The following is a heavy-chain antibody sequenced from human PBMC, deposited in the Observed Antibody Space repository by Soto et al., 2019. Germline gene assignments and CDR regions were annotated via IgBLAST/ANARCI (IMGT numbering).Heavy chain of an antibody. Sequence: PSETLSLTCAVSGGSIISGGYSWSWIRQPPGKGLEWIGYIYQNGGTNYSPSLRSRATILIDKSKNQFSLTLNSVTAADTAVYYCATRVEATGTIPWGPGLLVTVSS. J-gene: IGHJ5*02. CDR3: ATRVEATGTIP. CDR2: IYQNGGT. CDR1: GGSIISGGYS. D-gene: IGHD2-15*01. V-gene: IGHV4-30-2*01.